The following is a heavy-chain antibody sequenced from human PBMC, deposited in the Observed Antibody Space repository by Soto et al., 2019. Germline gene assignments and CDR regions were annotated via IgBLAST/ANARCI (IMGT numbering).Heavy chain of an antibody. Sequence: QVQLVQSGAEVKKPGASLRVSCETSGGTSTIYTITWVRQAPGQGLQWMGRIVPTLRITNYAQEFQRRLTITADSSTSTTHIKLTSLTSEDTAVYYCATDKYGAGRVGVHSWGQGTLVTVSS. D-gene: IGHD1-26*01. CDR3: ATDKYGAGRVGVHS. J-gene: IGHJ5*02. CDR2: IVPTLRIT. V-gene: IGHV1-69*08. CDR1: GGTSTIYT.